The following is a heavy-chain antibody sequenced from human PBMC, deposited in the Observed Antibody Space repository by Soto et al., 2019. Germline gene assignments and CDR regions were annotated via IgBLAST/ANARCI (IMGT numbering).Heavy chain of an antibody. CDR3: ARVDTAMAPYGMDV. Sequence: QVQLVQSGAEEKKPGASVKVSCKASGYTFTSYAMHWVRQAPGQRLEWMGWINAGNGNTKYSQKFQGRVTMTRDTSASTAYMELSSLRSEDTAVYYGARVDTAMAPYGMDVWGQGTTVTVSS. CDR2: INAGNGNT. J-gene: IGHJ6*02. V-gene: IGHV1-3*05. CDR1: GYTFTSYA. D-gene: IGHD5-18*01.